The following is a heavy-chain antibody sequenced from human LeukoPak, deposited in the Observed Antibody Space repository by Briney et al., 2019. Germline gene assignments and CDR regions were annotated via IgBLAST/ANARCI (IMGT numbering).Heavy chain of an antibody. J-gene: IGHJ4*02. Sequence: GSLRLSCAASGFTFSSYSMNWVRQAPGKGLEWVGEINHSGSTNYNPSLKSRVTISVDTSKNQFSLKLSSVTAADTAVYYCARLGDYVWGSHGYWGQGTLVTVSS. V-gene: IGHV4-34*01. CDR1: GFTFSSYS. CDR3: ARLGDYVWGSHGY. CDR2: INHSGST. D-gene: IGHD3-16*01.